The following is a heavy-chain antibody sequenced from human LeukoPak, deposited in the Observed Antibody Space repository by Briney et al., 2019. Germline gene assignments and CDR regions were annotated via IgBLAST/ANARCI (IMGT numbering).Heavy chain of an antibody. D-gene: IGHD6-19*01. Sequence: GGSLRLSCAASGFTFSNAWMSWVRQAAGKGLEWIGCIRSKTDGGTTDYAAPVKDRFTISRDDSKNTLFLQINSLKTEDTAVYYCTTSVAVAGTRHFDSWGQGALVTVSS. CDR3: TTSVAVAGTRHFDS. CDR2: IRSKTDGGTT. V-gene: IGHV3-15*01. J-gene: IGHJ4*02. CDR1: GFTFSNAW.